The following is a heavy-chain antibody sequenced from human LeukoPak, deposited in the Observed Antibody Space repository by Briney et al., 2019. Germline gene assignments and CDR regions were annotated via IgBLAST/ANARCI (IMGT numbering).Heavy chain of an antibody. J-gene: IGHJ4*02. V-gene: IGHV3-20*04. CDR3: ARTLWPHYFDY. CDR1: GFTFSSYG. D-gene: IGHD3-10*01. CDR2: INWNGGST. Sequence: GGSLRLSCAASGFTFSSYGMSWVRQAPGKGLEWVSGINWNGGSTGYADSVKGRFTISRDSAKNSLYLQMNSLRAEDTALYYCARTLWPHYFDYWGQGTLVTVSS.